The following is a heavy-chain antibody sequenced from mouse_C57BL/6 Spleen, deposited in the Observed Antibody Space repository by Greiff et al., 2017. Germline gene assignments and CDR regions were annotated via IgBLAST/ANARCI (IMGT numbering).Heavy chain of an antibody. Sequence: EVNVVESGGGLVKPGGSLKLSCAASGFTFSSYTMSWVRQTPEKRLAWVATISGGGGNTYYPDSVKGRFTISRDNAKNTLYLQMSSLRSEDTALYYCARQGDGYYVGYAMDYWGQGTSVTVSS. CDR1: GFTFSSYT. CDR2: ISGGGGNT. V-gene: IGHV5-9*01. D-gene: IGHD2-3*01. CDR3: ARQGDGYYVGYAMDY. J-gene: IGHJ4*01.